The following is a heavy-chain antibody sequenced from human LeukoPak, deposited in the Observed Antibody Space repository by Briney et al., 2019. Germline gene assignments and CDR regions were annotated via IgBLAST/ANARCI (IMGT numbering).Heavy chain of an antibody. V-gene: IGHV1-2*02. Sequence: GASVKVSCKASGYSFIGYYMYWVRQAPGQGLEWMGWINPNSGGTNYAQKFQGRVTMTRDTSISTAYMELSRLRSDDTAVYYCARGGLLNWNYVYDLDYWGQGTLVTVSS. CDR1: GYSFIGYY. D-gene: IGHD1-7*01. CDR3: ARGGLLNWNYVYDLDY. J-gene: IGHJ4*02. CDR2: INPNSGGT.